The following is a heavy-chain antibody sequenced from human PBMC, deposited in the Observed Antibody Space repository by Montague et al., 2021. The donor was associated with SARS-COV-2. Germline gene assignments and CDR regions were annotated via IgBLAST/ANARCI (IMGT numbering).Heavy chain of an antibody. CDR1: GFTVSSNY. V-gene: IGHV3-53*04. CDR2: IYSGGST. D-gene: IGHD5-12*01. J-gene: IGHJ2*01. CDR3: ARRRWLTDNWYFDL. Sequence: SLRLSCAASGFTVSSNYMSWVRQAPGKGLEWVSVIYSGGSTNYADSVKGRFTISRHNSKNTLYLQMNSLRAEDTAVYYCARRRWLTDNWYFDLWGRGTLVTVSS.